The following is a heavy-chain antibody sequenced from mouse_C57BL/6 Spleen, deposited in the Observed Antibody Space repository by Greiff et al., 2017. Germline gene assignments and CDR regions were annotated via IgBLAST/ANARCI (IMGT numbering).Heavy chain of an antibody. CDR2: FLPGDGYT. CDR1: GYAFSSCW. V-gene: IGHV1-80*01. CDR3: AREGFTTVVATEYCDV. J-gene: IGHJ1*03. D-gene: IGHD1-1*01. Sequence: VQLQQSGAELVKPGASVKISCKASGYAFSSCWMNWVKQRSGRGLVWFGQFLPGDGYTNYNGKFKGKATLTADTSSSTAYMQLSSLTSEDSAVYFCAREGFTTVVATEYCDVWGTGTTVTVSS.